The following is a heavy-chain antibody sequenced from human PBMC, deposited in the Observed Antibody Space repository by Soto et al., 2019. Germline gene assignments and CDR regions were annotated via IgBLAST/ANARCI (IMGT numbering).Heavy chain of an antibody. Sequence: SVKVSCKAAGGTFSSYSMSWVRQAPGQGLEWMGGIIPIFGTANYAQKFQGRVTITADESTSTAYMELSSLRSEDTAVYYCAREGDYDTFDYWGQGTLVTVSS. V-gene: IGHV1-69*13. CDR2: IIPIFGTA. CDR1: GGTFSSYS. D-gene: IGHD3-22*01. J-gene: IGHJ4*02. CDR3: AREGDYDTFDY.